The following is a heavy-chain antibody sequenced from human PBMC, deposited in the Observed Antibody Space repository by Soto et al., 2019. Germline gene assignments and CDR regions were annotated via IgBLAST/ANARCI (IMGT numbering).Heavy chain of an antibody. CDR1: GFSLSTSGMC. CDR3: ARSLRSSSWPYFFYYYYGMDV. J-gene: IGHJ6*02. Sequence: AXGPTLGTPTHTLTLTCTFSGFSLSTSGMCVSCVRQPPGKALEWLALIDWDDDKYYSTSLKTRLTISKDTSKNQVVLTMTNMDPVDTATYYCARSLRSSSWPYFFYYYYGMDVWGQGTTVTVSS. D-gene: IGHD6-13*01. V-gene: IGHV2-70*20. CDR2: IDWDDDK.